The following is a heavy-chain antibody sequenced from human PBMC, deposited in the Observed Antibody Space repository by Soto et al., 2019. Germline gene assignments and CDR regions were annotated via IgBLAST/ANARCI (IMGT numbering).Heavy chain of an antibody. J-gene: IGHJ4*02. CDR3: ARDPGDGSGWSD. CDR1: SGSISGRNW. Sequence: QVQLQESGPGLVKPSGTLSLTCAVSSGSISGRNWWSWVRQPPGKGLEWIGEIYHNGNTNYNPSLKSRVTISVDKSKNQFSLKLSSVTAADTALYYCARDPGDGSGWSDWGQGTLVTVSS. D-gene: IGHD6-19*01. V-gene: IGHV4-4*02. CDR2: IYHNGNT.